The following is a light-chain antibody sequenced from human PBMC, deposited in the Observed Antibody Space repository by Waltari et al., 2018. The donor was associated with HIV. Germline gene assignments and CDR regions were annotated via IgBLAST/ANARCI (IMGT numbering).Light chain of an antibody. Sequence: QSALTQPPSASGSPGQSVTISCTGTNSDIGNFDYVAWYQQHPGNPPKLIISEVHKRPSGVPNRFSGSKSGNTASLTVSGLQAEDEADYYCSSYATTNDFYVLFGGGTKLTVL. V-gene: IGLV2-8*01. CDR3: SSYATTNDFYVL. CDR2: EVH. CDR1: NSDIGNFDY. J-gene: IGLJ2*01.